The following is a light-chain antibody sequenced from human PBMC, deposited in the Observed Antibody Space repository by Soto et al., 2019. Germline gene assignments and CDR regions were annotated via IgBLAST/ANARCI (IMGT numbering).Light chain of an antibody. J-gene: IGLJ1*01. V-gene: IGLV2-14*01. CDR1: SSDVGGYNY. Sequence: QSALTQPASVSGSPGQSITISCTGTSSDVGGYNYVSWYQQHPGKAPKLMIYEVSNRPSGVPDRFSGSKSGASASLAITGLQAEDEADYYCQSYDSSLSEYVFGTGTKVTVL. CDR2: EVS. CDR3: QSYDSSLSEYV.